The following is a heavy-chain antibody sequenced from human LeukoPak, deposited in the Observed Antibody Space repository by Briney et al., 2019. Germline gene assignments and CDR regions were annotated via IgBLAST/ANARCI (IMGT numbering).Heavy chain of an antibody. Sequence: SETLSLTCTVSGGSISSYYWSWIRQPPGKGLEWIGYIYYSGSTNYNPSPKSRVTISVDTSKNQFSLKLSSVTAADTAVYYCARGWRRYAFDIWGQGTMVTVSS. J-gene: IGHJ3*02. CDR1: GGSISSYY. CDR2: IYYSGST. D-gene: IGHD2-15*01. CDR3: ARGWRRYAFDI. V-gene: IGHV4-59*01.